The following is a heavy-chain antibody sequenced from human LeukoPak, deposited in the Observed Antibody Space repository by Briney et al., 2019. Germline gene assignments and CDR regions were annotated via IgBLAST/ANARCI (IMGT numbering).Heavy chain of an antibody. Sequence: PSETLSLTCTVSGGSISSSSYYWGRIRQPPGEGLEWIGSIYYSGSTYYNPSLKSRVTISVDTSKNQFSLKLSSVTAADTAVYYCARHIPEAVTIIFFRFDPWGQGTLVTVSS. D-gene: IGHD4-17*01. CDR3: ARHIPEAVTIIFFRFDP. CDR1: GGSISSSSYY. J-gene: IGHJ5*02. CDR2: IYYSGST. V-gene: IGHV4-39*01.